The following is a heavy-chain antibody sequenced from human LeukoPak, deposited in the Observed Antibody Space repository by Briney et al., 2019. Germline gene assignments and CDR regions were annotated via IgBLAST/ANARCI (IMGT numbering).Heavy chain of an antibody. CDR2: INHSGST. J-gene: IGHJ4*02. D-gene: IGHD2-21*02. Sequence: SETLSLTCAVYGGSFSGYYWSWIRQPPGKGLEWIGEINHSGSTNYNPSLKSRVTISVDTSKNQFSLKLSSVTAADTAVYYCARGEQLTAINYWGQGTLVTVSS. CDR3: ARGEQLTAINY. V-gene: IGHV4-34*01. CDR1: GGSFSGYY.